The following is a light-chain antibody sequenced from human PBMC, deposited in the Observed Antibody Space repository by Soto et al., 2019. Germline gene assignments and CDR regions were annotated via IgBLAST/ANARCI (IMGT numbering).Light chain of an antibody. V-gene: IGLV6-57*04. CDR3: CSYAGSYTFLTVGDAV. Sequence: NFMLTQPHSVSESPGKTVTISCTRSSGNIANNYVQWYQQRPGSAPTIMIYEGKQRPSGVPDRFSGSTDGSSNSASLTISGLQTEDEADYYCCSYAGSYTFLTVGDAVFGGGTQLTVL. CDR2: EGK. J-gene: IGLJ7*01. CDR1: SGNIANNY.